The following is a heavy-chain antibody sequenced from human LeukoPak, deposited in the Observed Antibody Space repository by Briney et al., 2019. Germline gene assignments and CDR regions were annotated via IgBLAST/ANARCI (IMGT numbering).Heavy chain of an antibody. J-gene: IGHJ6*03. D-gene: IGHD6-13*01. Sequence: GSLRLSCAASGFTFSSYWMSWIRRPPGKGLEWIGEINHSGSTNYNPSLKSRVTISVDTSKNQFSLKLSSVTAADTAVYYCARGRGGSSWRGKNYYYYYMDVWGKGTTVTVSS. CDR3: ARGRGGSSWRGKNYYYYYMDV. CDR2: INHSGST. V-gene: IGHV4-34*01. CDR1: GFTFSSYW.